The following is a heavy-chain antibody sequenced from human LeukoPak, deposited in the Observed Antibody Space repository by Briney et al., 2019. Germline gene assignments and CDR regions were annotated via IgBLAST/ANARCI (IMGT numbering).Heavy chain of an antibody. J-gene: IGHJ4*02. CDR1: GFTFSSYS. Sequence: GGSLRLSCAASGFTFSSYSMNWVRQAPGKGLEWVSSISSSSSYIYYADSVKGRFTISRDNAKNSLYLQMNSLRAEDTAVYYCARDSRGWLQLRVFDYWGQGTLVTVSS. D-gene: IGHD5-24*01. V-gene: IGHV3-21*01. CDR2: ISSSSSYI. CDR3: ARDSRGWLQLRVFDY.